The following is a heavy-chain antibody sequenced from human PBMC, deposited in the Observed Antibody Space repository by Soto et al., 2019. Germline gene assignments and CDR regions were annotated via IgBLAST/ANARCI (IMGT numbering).Heavy chain of an antibody. CDR2: IIPILGIA. J-gene: IGHJ6*02. D-gene: IGHD2-15*01. V-gene: IGHV1-69*08. CDR1: GGTFSSYT. Sequence: QVQLVQSGAEVKKPGSSVKVSCKASGGTFSSYTISWVRQAPGQGLEWMGRIIPILGIANYAQKFQGRVTITADKSTSTADMGLSSLRSEDTAVYYCARERVVAAINVSYYYYGMDVWGQGTTVTVSS. CDR3: ARERVVAAINVSYYYYGMDV.